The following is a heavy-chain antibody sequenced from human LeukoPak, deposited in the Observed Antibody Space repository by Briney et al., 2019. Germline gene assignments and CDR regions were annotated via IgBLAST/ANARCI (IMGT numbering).Heavy chain of an antibody. CDR3: AGEIAVAGPTYFDY. J-gene: IGHJ4*02. CDR2: TYYRSKWYN. CDR1: GGSVSSNSAA. D-gene: IGHD6-19*01. V-gene: IGHV6-1*01. Sequence: SQTLSLTCAISGGSVSSNSAAWNWIRQSPSRGLEWLGRTYYRSKWYNDYAVSVKSRITINPDTSKNQFSLQLNSVTPEDTAVYYCAGEIAVAGPTYFDYWGQGTLVTVSS.